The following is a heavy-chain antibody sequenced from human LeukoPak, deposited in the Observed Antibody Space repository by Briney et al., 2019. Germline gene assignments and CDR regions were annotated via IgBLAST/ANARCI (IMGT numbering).Heavy chain of an antibody. CDR1: GFTVSSNS. Sequence: GGSLRLSCTVSGFTVSSNSMSWVRQAPGKGLEWVSFIYSDNTHYSDSVKGRFTISRDNSKNTLYLQMNSLRAEDTAVYYCARDNAPSSTPPLDFDYWGQGTLVTVSS. V-gene: IGHV3-53*01. CDR2: IYSDNT. J-gene: IGHJ4*02. D-gene: IGHD2-2*01. CDR3: ARDNAPSSTPPLDFDY.